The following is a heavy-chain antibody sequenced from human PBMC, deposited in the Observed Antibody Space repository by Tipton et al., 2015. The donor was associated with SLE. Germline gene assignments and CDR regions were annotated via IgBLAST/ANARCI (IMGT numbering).Heavy chain of an antibody. D-gene: IGHD2-2*01. J-gene: IGHJ5*02. Sequence: TLSLTCDVSGDSVSSDKWWSWVRQSPGKGLGWIGEIHRRGSTNYNPSVQSRVTMSVDTSKNQFSLSLRSVTAADTAVYYCARHRDCTSISCQANWFDPWGQGSLVTVSS. CDR1: GDSVSSDKW. CDR2: IHRRGST. V-gene: IGHV4-4*02. CDR3: ARHRDCTSISCQANWFDP.